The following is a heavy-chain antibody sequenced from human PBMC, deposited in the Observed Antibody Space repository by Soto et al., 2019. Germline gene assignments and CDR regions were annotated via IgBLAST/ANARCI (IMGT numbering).Heavy chain of an antibody. D-gene: IGHD5-18*01. CDR1: GGSISSSSYY. Sequence: PSETLSLTCTVSGGSISSSSYYWGWIRQPPGKGLEWIGSIFYSGSTYYNPSLKSRVTISVDNSKNMVLLQMNSLRAEDTAVYYCVSDRGYGHASVPYSWGQGTLVTVSS. CDR2: IFYSGST. V-gene: IGHV4-39*06. J-gene: IGHJ4*02. CDR3: VSDRGYGHASVPYS.